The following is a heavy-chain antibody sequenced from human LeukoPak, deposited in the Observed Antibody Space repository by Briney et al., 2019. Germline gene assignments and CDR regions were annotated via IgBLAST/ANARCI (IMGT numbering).Heavy chain of an antibody. J-gene: IGHJ4*02. CDR1: GFTFSSYA. CDR3: AKTLGFSKFGVDC. D-gene: IGHD3-10*01. V-gene: IGHV3-23*01. Sequence: GGSLRLSCAASGFTFSSYAMTWVRQAPGKGLEWVSVISGGAGTTPYADSVQGRFTISRDDSKNTLSLQMHSLRAEDTALYNCAKTLGFSKFGVDCWGQGTLVTVSS. CDR2: ISGGAGTT.